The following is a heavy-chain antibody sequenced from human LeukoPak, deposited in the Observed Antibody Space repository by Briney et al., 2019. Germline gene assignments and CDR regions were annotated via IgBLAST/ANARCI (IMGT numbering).Heavy chain of an antibody. J-gene: IGHJ4*02. Sequence: SETLSLTCTVSGGSISRSNYYWGWIRQPPGKGLEWIGSVYYSGSTYYNPSLKSRATISVDTSKNQLSLKLSSVTAADTAVYYCSYDSSGFFYFDYWGQGTLVTVSS. D-gene: IGHD3-22*01. CDR1: GGSISRSNYY. V-gene: IGHV4-39*01. CDR3: SYDSSGFFYFDY. CDR2: VYYSGST.